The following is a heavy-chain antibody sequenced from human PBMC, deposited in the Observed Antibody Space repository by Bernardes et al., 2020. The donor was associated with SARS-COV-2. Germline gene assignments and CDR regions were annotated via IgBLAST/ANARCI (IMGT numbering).Heavy chain of an antibody. V-gene: IGHV1-2*02. CDR2: INPNSGGT. CDR3: ARSGESSSWYGDYFDY. D-gene: IGHD6-13*01. J-gene: IGHJ4*02. Sequence: ASVKVSCKASGYTFTGYYMHWVRQAPGQGLEWMGWINPNSGGTNYAQKFQGRVTMTRDTSISTAYMELSRLRSDDTAVYYCARSGESSSWYGDYFDYWGQGTLVTVSS. CDR1: GYTFTGYY.